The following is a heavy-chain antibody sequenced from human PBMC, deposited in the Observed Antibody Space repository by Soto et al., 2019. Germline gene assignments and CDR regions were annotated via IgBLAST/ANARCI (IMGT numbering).Heavy chain of an antibody. CDR1: GFDFGDYY. Sequence: QVQLVESGGGLVKPGGSLRLSCTGSGFDFGDYYMSWIRQAPGKGLEWVSYIDSGDGTTYYTDSVKSRFTISRDNAKKTVYLQMSSLRVEDTALYYCVRPYYSSSWFPFDRWGQGTLVTVSS. CDR3: VRPYYSSSWFPFDR. CDR2: IDSGDGTT. D-gene: IGHD6-13*01. J-gene: IGHJ4*02. V-gene: IGHV3-11*01.